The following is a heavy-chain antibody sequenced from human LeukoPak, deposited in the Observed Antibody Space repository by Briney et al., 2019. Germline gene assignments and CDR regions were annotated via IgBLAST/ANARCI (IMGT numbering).Heavy chain of an antibody. Sequence: PGGSLRLSCAASGFTVSRYAMSWVRQAPGKGLEWVSAIGGSGSTTYYADSVKGRFTISRDNAKNSLYLQMNSLRAEDTAVYYCARGRTTAQRGDFQHWGQGTLVTVSS. J-gene: IGHJ1*01. CDR2: IGGSGSTT. V-gene: IGHV3-23*01. CDR1: GFTVSRYA. CDR3: ARGRTTAQRGDFQH. D-gene: IGHD1/OR15-1a*01.